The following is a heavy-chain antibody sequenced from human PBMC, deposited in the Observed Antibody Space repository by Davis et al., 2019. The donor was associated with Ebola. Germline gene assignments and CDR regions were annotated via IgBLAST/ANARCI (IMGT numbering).Heavy chain of an antibody. CDR2: ISSRSTYI. Sequence: PGGSLRLSCAASGFTFSTYTMNWVRQAPGKGLEWVSFISSRSTYIYYADSVKGRFTISRNNAKNSLYLQMNSLRADDTAVYYCARDYGTADYYFYYGMDVWGKGTTVTVSS. D-gene: IGHD4-17*01. J-gene: IGHJ6*04. V-gene: IGHV3-21*01. CDR3: ARDYGTADYYFYYGMDV. CDR1: GFTFSTYT.